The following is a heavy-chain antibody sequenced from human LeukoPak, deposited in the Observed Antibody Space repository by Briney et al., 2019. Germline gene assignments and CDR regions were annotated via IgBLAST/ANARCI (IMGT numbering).Heavy chain of an antibody. D-gene: IGHD3-22*01. CDR3: AREAYYDSSGYIDY. Sequence: ASVKVSRKASGYTFTSYGISWVRQAPGQGLEWMGWISAYNGNTNYAQKLQGRVTMTTDTSTSTAYMELRSLRSDDTAVYYCAREAYYDSSGYIDYWGQGTLVTVSS. CDR2: ISAYNGNT. CDR1: GYTFTSYG. J-gene: IGHJ4*02. V-gene: IGHV1-18*01.